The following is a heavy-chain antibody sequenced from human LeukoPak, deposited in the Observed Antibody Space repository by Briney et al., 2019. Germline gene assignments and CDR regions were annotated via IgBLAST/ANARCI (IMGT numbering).Heavy chain of an antibody. Sequence: SLTLSCPLAGFTLSRDSVNCDRQPAGEWREWDASIITSITYIYYGDSMEDPLTISRDNAKNSLYLQMNSLPAEATAVYYCARALYDRDGQIWGQGTTVTASS. CDR2: IITSITYI. D-gene: IGHD1-1*01. CDR3: ARALYDRDGQI. CDR1: GFTLSRDS. J-gene: IGHJ3*02. V-gene: IGHV3-21*01.